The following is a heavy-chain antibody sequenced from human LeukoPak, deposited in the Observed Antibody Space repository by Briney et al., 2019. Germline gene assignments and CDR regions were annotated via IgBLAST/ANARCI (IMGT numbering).Heavy chain of an antibody. V-gene: IGHV3-7*01. J-gene: IGHJ6*02. CDR3: ATYKNWVTGDV. Sequence: GGSLRLSCVASGFSFSDSWISWVRQAPGKGLEWVADIKKDGSVKDYVDSVKGRFTFSRDNAKNSLYLKMSSRGAEDTAVYYCATYKNWVTGDVWGQGTTVSVSS. D-gene: IGHD7-27*01. CDR2: IKKDGSVK. CDR1: GFSFSDSW.